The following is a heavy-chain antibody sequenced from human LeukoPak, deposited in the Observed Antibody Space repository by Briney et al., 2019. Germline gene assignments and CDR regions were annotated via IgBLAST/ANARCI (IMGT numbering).Heavy chain of an antibody. CDR1: GFTFNSYA. CDR2: ICGSGGCT. Sequence: GGSLRLSCEASGFTFNSYAIYWVRQAPGKGLEWVSGICGSGGCTYYADSVKGRFTISRDNSKNTVYLQMNSLTADDTAVYYCAKTTVGYSSGRYPGWPADCWGQGTLVTVSS. D-gene: IGHD6-19*01. CDR3: AKTTVGYSSGRYPGWPADC. V-gene: IGHV3-23*01. J-gene: IGHJ4*02.